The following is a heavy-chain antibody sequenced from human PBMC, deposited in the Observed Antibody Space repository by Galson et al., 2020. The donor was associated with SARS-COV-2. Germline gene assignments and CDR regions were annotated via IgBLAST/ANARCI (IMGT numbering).Heavy chain of an antibody. CDR1: GYTFTSYG. CDR2: ISAYNGNT. CDR3: ARADSHDYSNYPGDDY. D-gene: IGHD4-4*01. V-gene: IGHV1-18*01. J-gene: IGHJ4*02. Sequence: ASVKVSCKASGYTFTSYGISWVRQAPGQGLEWMGWISAYNGNTNYAQKLQGRVTMTTDTSTSTAYMEMRRLRSDDRAVYYCARADSHDYSNYPGDDYWGQGTLVTVSS.